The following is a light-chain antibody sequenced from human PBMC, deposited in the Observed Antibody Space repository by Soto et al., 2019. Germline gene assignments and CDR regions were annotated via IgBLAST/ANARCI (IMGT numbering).Light chain of an antibody. V-gene: IGLV2-14*01. Sequence: QSALTQPASVSGSPGQSITISCTGTSSDVGGSNYVSWYQQHPGKAPKLMIYDVNNRPSGISNRFSGSKSGNTASLTISGLQAEDEADYYCSSYRSSSPLVFGGGTKVTFL. CDR3: SSYRSSSPLV. J-gene: IGLJ2*01. CDR1: SSDVGGSNY. CDR2: DVN.